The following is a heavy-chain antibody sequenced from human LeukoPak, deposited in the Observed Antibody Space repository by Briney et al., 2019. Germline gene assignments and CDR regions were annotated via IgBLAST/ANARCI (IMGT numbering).Heavy chain of an antibody. V-gene: IGHV3-11*06. CDR3: ASTRGGGYSYGYSAY. CDR2: ISSSSGYT. Sequence: GGSLRLSCAASGFTFSDYYMSWIRQAPGKGLEWVSYISSSSGYTNCADSVKGRFTISRDNAKNSLYLQMNSLRAEDTAVYYCASTRGGGYSYGYSAYWGQGTLVTVSS. CDR1: GFTFSDYY. D-gene: IGHD5-18*01. J-gene: IGHJ4*02.